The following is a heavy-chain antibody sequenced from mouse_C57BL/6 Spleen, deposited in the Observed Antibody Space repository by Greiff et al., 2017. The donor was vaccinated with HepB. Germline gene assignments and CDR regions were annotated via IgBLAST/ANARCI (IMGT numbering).Heavy chain of an antibody. V-gene: IGHV1-78*01. Sequence: VKLMESDAELVKPGDSVKISCKVSGYNFTDHTIHWMKQRPEQGLEWIGYIYPRDGSTKYNEKFKGKATLTADKTSRTAYMQLNSLTSEDSAVYFCARSVYYGSSSFAYWGQGTLVTVSA. CDR1: GYNFTDHT. J-gene: IGHJ3*01. CDR3: ARSVYYGSSSFAY. CDR2: IYPRDGST. D-gene: IGHD1-1*01.